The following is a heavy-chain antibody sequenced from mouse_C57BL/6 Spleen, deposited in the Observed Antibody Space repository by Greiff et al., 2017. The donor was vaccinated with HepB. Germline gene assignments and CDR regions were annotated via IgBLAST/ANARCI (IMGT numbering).Heavy chain of an antibody. CDR1: GFTFSDYG. Sequence: DVKLVESGGGLVKPGGSLKLSCAASGFTFSDYGMHWVRQAPEKGLEWVAYISSGSSTIYYADTVKGRFTISRDNAKNTLFLQMTSLRSEDTAMYYCARDYYGSSPYWGQGTLVTVSA. D-gene: IGHD1-1*01. CDR2: ISSGSSTI. J-gene: IGHJ3*01. CDR3: ARDYYGSSPY. V-gene: IGHV5-17*01.